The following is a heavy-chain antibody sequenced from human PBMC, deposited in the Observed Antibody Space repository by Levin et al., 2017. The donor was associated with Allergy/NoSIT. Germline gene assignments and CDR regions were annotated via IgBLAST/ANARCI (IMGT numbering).Heavy chain of an antibody. Sequence: GESLKISCAASGFTFSSYGMHWVRQAPGKGLEWVAVIWYDGSNKYYADSVKGRFTISRDNSKNTLYLQMNSLRAEDTAVYYCARVDCSGGSCYFDYWGQGTLVTVSS. D-gene: IGHD2-15*01. V-gene: IGHV3-33*01. CDR2: IWYDGSNK. J-gene: IGHJ4*02. CDR3: ARVDCSGGSCYFDY. CDR1: GFTFSSYG.